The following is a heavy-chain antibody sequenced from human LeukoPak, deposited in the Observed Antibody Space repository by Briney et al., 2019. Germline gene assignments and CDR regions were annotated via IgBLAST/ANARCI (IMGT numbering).Heavy chain of an antibody. Sequence: PGGSLRLSCTASGFTFGDYAMSWVRQAPGKGLDWIGFIRSKTSGGTTEYAASVKGRFTILRDDSKSIAYLQINSLKTEDTAVYYCTRGDGSGSDWGQGTLVTVSS. J-gene: IGHJ4*02. CDR2: IRSKTSGGTT. CDR3: TRGDGSGSD. CDR1: GFTFGDYA. D-gene: IGHD1-26*01. V-gene: IGHV3-49*04.